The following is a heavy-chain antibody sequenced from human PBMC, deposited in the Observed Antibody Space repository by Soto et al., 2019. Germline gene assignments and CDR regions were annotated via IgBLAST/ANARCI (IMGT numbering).Heavy chain of an antibody. J-gene: IGHJ6*02. D-gene: IGHD3-9*01. Sequence: GGSLRLSCAASGFTFSSYGMHWVRQAPGKGLEWVAVISYDGSNKYYADSVKGRFTISRDNSKNTLYLQMNSLRAEDTAVYYCAKFPSGYDILTGQTRYYYYGMDVWGQGTTVTVSS. CDR2: ISYDGSNK. CDR1: GFTFSSYG. V-gene: IGHV3-30*18. CDR3: AKFPSGYDILTGQTRYYYYGMDV.